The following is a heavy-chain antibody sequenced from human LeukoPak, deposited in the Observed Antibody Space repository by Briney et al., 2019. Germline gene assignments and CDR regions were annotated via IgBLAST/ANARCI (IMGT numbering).Heavy chain of an antibody. Sequence: SETLSLTCTVSGGSISSSSYYWGWIRQPPGKGLEWTGSVYYSGRTYYNPSLKSRVTISVDTSKNQFSLKLRSVTAADTAVYYCASPGYTSSTWFDPWGQGTLVTVSS. CDR2: VYYSGRT. D-gene: IGHD6-13*01. J-gene: IGHJ5*02. CDR1: GGSISSSSYY. CDR3: ASPGYTSSTWFDP. V-gene: IGHV4-39*01.